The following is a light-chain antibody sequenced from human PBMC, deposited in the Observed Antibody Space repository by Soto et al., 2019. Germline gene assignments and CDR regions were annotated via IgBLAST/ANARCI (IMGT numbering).Light chain of an antibody. CDR1: SSDVGAYNY. CDR3: SSWTSVTTYV. Sequence: QSVLTQPASVSGSPGQSITISCAGTSSDVGAYNYVSWYQHHPGKAPRLMIYDVNNRPSGDSNRFSGSKSGNTASLTISGLQAEDEADYYCSSWTSVTTYVFGSGTKLTVL. CDR2: DVN. J-gene: IGLJ1*01. V-gene: IGLV2-14*03.